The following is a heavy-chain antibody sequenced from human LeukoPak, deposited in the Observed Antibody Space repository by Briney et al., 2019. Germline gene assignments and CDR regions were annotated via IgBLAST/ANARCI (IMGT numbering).Heavy chain of an antibody. D-gene: IGHD4-17*01. J-gene: IGHJ4*02. Sequence: SETLSLTCTVSGGSMIGNMYHWGWIRQPPGKGLEWFGSIFDSGSTSYNPSLKSRVTISLDTSKNQFSLKLSSVTAADTAVYYCARDTASHTVTTPRGGFDYWGQGTLVTVSS. CDR2: IFDSGST. V-gene: IGHV4-39*02. CDR3: ARDTASHTVTTPRGGFDY. CDR1: GGSMIGNMYH.